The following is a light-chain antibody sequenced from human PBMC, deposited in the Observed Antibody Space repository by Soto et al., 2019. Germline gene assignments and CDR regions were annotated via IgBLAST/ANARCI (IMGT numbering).Light chain of an antibody. CDR1: SSNIGAHFD. CDR3: QSYDSSLSAYV. Sequence: QPVLTQPPSVSGAPGQRVTISCTGSSSNIGAHFDVHWYQQLPGTAPKLLIYANTNRPSGVPDRFSGSKSGTSASLAITGLQPDDETDYYCQSYDSSLSAYVFGTGTKLTVL. J-gene: IGLJ1*01. CDR2: ANT. V-gene: IGLV1-40*01.